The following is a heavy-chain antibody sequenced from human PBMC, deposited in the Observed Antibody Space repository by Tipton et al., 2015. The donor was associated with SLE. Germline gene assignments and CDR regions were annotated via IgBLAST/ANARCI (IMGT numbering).Heavy chain of an antibody. CDR1: GGSISSHY. Sequence: TLSLTCTVSGGSISSHYWSWIRQPPGKGLEWIGYIYYSGSTNYNPSLKSRVTISVDTSKNQFSLKLSPVTAADTAVYYCARAGYSEFWSGYESPKGAFEIWGQGTMVPVSS. V-gene: IGHV4-59*11. D-gene: IGHD3-3*01. CDR2: IYYSGST. J-gene: IGHJ3*02. CDR3: ARAGYSEFWSGYESPKGAFEI.